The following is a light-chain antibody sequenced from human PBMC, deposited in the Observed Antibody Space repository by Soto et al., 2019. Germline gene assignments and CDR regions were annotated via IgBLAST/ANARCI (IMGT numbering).Light chain of an antibody. J-gene: IGLJ1*01. CDR3: QSFDNSLSGFYV. CDR2: GNT. Sequence: QSVLTQTPSVSGAPGRTITISCTGTDSNIGAGYDVHWYQHLPGRAPKLLIFGNTHRPSGVPDRFSGSKSGTSASLAITGLQPEDEADYYCQSFDNSLSGFYVFGSGTKLTVL. V-gene: IGLV1-40*01. CDR1: DSNIGAGYD.